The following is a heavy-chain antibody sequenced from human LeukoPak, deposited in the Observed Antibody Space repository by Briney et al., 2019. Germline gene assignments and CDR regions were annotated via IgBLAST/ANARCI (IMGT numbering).Heavy chain of an antibody. D-gene: IGHD6-19*01. CDR3: ARAVAGREYYYYGMDV. Sequence: ASVMVSCKASGYTFTTYGINWVRQAPGQGLEWMGWISAYDGKTNYAQKLRDRVTMLRDTATSTAYMELSSLRSEDTAVYYCARAVAGREYYYYGMDVWGQGTTVTVSS. CDR2: ISAYDGKT. CDR1: GYTFTTYG. J-gene: IGHJ6*02. V-gene: IGHV1-18*01.